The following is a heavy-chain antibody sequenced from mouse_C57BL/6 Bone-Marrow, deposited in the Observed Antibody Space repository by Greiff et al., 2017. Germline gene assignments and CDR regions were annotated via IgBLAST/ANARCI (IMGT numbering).Heavy chain of an antibody. J-gene: IGHJ4*01. Sequence: QVQLQQPGAELVKPGASVKLSCKASGYTFTSYWMHWVKQRPGQGLEWIGMIHPNSGSTNYNEKFKSKATLTVDKSSSTAYMQLSSLTSEDSAVYYCARAYDYDAMDYGGQGTSVTVSS. V-gene: IGHV1-64*01. CDR2: IHPNSGST. D-gene: IGHD6-5*01. CDR3: ARAYDYDAMDY. CDR1: GYTFTSYW.